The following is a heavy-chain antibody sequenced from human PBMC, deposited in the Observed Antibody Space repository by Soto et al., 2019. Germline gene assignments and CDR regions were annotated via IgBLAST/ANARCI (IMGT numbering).Heavy chain of an antibody. CDR3: ARDRGQCSSWYWFDP. J-gene: IGHJ5*01. Sequence: EVQLVESGGGLVQPGRSLRLSCAASGFTFDDYAMHWVRQAPGKGLEWVSGISWNSGSIGYADSVKGRFTITRDKAKNTPYLEMNGLRAEDTALYYCARDRGQCSSWYWFDPWGQGTLVAVFS. V-gene: IGHV3-9*01. CDR2: ISWNSGSI. CDR1: GFTFDDYA. D-gene: IGHD6-13*01.